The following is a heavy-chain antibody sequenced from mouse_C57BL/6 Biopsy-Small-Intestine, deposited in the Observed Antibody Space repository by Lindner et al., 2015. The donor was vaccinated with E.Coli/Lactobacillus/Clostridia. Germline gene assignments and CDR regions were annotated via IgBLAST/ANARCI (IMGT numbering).Heavy chain of an antibody. CDR2: TIRRLGTT. V-gene: IGHV1-74*01. Sequence: SVKVSCKASGGTFNGYAISWLRQAPGQGLEWMGGTIRRLGTTKYAQKFQGRVTFTADESTSTDYIELSSLRSDDTAVYYCARPARDSGSLMSFDFWGQGTLVTVSS. J-gene: IGHJ4*01. D-gene: IGHD3-1*01. CDR1: GGTFNGYA. CDR3: ARPARDSGSLMSFDF.